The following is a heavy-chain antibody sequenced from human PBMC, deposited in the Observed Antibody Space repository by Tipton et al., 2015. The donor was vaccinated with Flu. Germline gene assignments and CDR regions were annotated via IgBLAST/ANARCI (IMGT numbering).Heavy chain of an antibody. CDR1: GGSISSYY. J-gene: IGHJ4*02. CDR3: ARDLSYYDSSGYRPLYYFDY. Sequence: TLSLTCTVSGGSISSYYWSWIRQPPGKGLEWIGYIYYSGSTNYNPSLKSRVTISVDTSKNQFSLKLSSVTAADTAVYYCARDLSYYDSSGYRPLYYFDYWGQGTLVTVSS. D-gene: IGHD3-22*01. CDR2: IYYSGST. V-gene: IGHV4-59*01.